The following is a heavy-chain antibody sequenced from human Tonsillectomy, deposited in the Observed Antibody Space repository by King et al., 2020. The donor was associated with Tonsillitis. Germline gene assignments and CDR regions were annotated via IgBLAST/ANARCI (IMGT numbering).Heavy chain of an antibody. CDR1: GFTFSSYA. J-gene: IGHJ6*02. CDR2: ISYDGSNK. Sequence: VQLVESGGGVVQPGRSLRLSCAASGFTFSSYAMHWVRQAPGKGLEWVAVISYDGSNKYYADSVKGRFTISRDNSKNTLYLQMNSLRAEDTAVYYCARDGAVTGYYFPGARTNYYYGMDVWGQGTTVTVSS. D-gene: IGHD3-9*01. CDR3: ARDGAVTGYYFPGARTNYYYGMDV. V-gene: IGHV3-30*04.